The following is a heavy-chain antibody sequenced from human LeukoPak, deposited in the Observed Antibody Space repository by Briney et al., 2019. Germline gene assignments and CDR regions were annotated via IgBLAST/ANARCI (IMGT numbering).Heavy chain of an antibody. CDR2: ISYDGSNK. Sequence: GGSLRLSCAASGFTFSSYAMHWVRQAPGKGLEWVAVISYDGSNKYYADSVKGRFTISRDNSKNTLYLQMNSLRAEDTAVYYCASSLSQQLVYYFDYWGQGTLVTASS. CDR1: GFTFSSYA. CDR3: ASSLSQQLVYYFDY. V-gene: IGHV3-30-3*01. D-gene: IGHD6-13*01. J-gene: IGHJ4*02.